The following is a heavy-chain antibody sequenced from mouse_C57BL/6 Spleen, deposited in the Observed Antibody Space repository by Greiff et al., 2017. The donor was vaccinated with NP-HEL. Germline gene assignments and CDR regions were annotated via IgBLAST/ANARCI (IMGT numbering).Heavy chain of an antibody. CDR3: ARNGGSYAMDY. CDR2: ISSGSSTI. V-gene: IGHV5-17*01. Sequence: DVMLVESGGGLVKPGGSLKLSCAASGFTFSDYGMHWVRQAPEKGLEWVAYISSGSSTIYYADTVKGRFTISRDNAKNTLFLQMTSLRSEDTAMYYCARNGGSYAMDYWGQGTSVTVSS. J-gene: IGHJ4*01. CDR1: GFTFSDYG.